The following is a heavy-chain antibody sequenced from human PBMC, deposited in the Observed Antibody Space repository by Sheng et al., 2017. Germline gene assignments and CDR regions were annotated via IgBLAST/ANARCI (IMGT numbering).Heavy chain of an antibody. D-gene: IGHD6-13*01. V-gene: IGHV3-23*04. CDR3: AKWEFSSSWSVGYYLEY. CDR1: GFTFSSHG. CDR2: ISGSGGSA. Sequence: EVQLVESGGALVQPGGTLRLSCAASGFTFSSHGMSWVRQAPGKGLEWVSAISGSGGSAYYAESVKGRFTISRDNSKNTLYLQMNTLRAEDTAIYYCAKWEFSSSWSVGYYLEYWGQGTLVTVSS. J-gene: IGHJ4*02.